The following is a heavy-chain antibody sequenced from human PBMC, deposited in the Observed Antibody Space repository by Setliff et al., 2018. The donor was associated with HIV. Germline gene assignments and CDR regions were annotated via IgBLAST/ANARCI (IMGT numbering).Heavy chain of an antibody. CDR1: GDSTSSYY. V-gene: IGHV4-4*09. CDR2: IYTTGST. Sequence: LSLTCTVSGDSTSSYYWSWIRQPPGKGLEWIGYIYTTGSTNYNPSLKSRVTISLDTSKNQLSLKLSSVTAADTAVYYCAHYYYDTSGQPFDYWGQGTLVNVSS. J-gene: IGHJ4*02. CDR3: AHYYYDTSGQPFDY. D-gene: IGHD3-22*01.